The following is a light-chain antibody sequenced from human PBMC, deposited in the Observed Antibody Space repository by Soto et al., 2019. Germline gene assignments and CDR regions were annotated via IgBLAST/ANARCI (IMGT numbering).Light chain of an antibody. Sequence: DIQMTQSPSTLSASVGDRVTITCRASQSISSWLAWYQQKPGKAPKLLIYKASSLESGVPSRFSGSGSGTDFTLTITSLQPDDFATYYCQQYSSYSFGQGTKVEIK. CDR3: QQYSSYS. J-gene: IGKJ1*01. CDR1: QSISSW. CDR2: KAS. V-gene: IGKV1-5*03.